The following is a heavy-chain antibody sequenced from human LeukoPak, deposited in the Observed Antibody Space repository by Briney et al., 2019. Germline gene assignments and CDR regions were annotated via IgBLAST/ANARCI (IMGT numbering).Heavy chain of an antibody. D-gene: IGHD3-10*01. J-gene: IGHJ3*02. CDR3: ARAIGVWSSGAFDI. CDR2: IIPILGTA. V-gene: IGHV1-69*13. Sequence: SVKVSCKASGGTFSSYAISWVRQAPGQGLEWMGGIIPILGTANYAQKFQGRVTITADESTSTAYMELSSLRSEDTAVYYCARAIGVWSSGAFDIWGQGTMVTVSS. CDR1: GGTFSSYA.